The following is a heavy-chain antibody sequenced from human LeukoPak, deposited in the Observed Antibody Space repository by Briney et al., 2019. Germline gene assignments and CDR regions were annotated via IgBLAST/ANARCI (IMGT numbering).Heavy chain of an antibody. CDR2: IYYSGST. CDR3: ARHAPLFCSSTSCHREYNWFDP. Sequence: SETLSLTCTVSGGSISSYYWSWIRQPPGKGLEWIGYIYYSGSTNYNPSLKSRVTISVDTSKNQFSLKLSSVTAADTAVYYCARHAPLFCSSTSCHREYNWFDPWGQGTLVTVSS. V-gene: IGHV4-59*08. J-gene: IGHJ5*02. D-gene: IGHD2-2*01. CDR1: GGSISSYY.